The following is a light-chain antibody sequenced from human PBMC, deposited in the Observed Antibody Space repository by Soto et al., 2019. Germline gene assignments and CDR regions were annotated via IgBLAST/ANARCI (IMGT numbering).Light chain of an antibody. CDR1: QSISTY. CDR3: QQNFSIPIT. Sequence: DIPMTQSPSSLSASVGDRVTITCRASQSISTYLNWYHQKPGKAPDLLIYAASSLKSGVPSRFSGSGSGTHFTLTITGLQPADFANDYCQQNFSIPITFGQGKRLEIK. V-gene: IGKV1-39*01. J-gene: IGKJ5*01. CDR2: AAS.